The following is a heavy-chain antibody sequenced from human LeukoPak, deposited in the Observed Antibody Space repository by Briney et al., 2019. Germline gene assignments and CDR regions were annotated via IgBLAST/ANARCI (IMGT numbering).Heavy chain of an antibody. Sequence: GWSRRLSCEAPGFTLISCEINRHRQAPGKVLEWVSYISSRGSSTYYADSVKGRFTISRDNAKNSLYLQMNSLRAEDTALYYCARSHEYYYYMDVWGKGPAVTVSS. CDR1: GFTLISCE. J-gene: IGHJ6*03. V-gene: IGHV3-48*03. CDR3: ARSHEYYYYMDV. CDR2: ISSRGSST.